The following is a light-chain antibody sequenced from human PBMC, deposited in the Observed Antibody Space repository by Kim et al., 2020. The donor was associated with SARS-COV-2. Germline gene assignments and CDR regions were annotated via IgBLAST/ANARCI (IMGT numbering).Light chain of an antibody. Sequence: SASGGGRVTITCRASQSISSWLAWYQQKPGKAPKLLIYDASSLESGVPSRFSGSGSGTEFTLTISSLQPDDFATYYCQQYNSYPYTFGQGTKLEI. CDR1: QSISSW. CDR2: DAS. V-gene: IGKV1-5*01. CDR3: QQYNSYPYT. J-gene: IGKJ2*01.